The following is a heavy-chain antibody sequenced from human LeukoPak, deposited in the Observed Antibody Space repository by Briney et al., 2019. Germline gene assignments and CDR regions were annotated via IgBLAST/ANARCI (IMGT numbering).Heavy chain of an antibody. J-gene: IGHJ4*02. CDR2: ISAYNGNT. V-gene: IGHV1-18*01. CDR1: GYTFTSYG. Sequence: ASVKVSCKASGYTFTSYGISWVRQAPGQGPEWMGWISAYNGNTNYAQKLQGRVTMTTDTSTSTAYMELRSLRSDDTAVYYCARDKPRGYEGGVVFDYWGQGTLVTVSS. D-gene: IGHD5-12*01. CDR3: ARDKPRGYEGGVVFDY.